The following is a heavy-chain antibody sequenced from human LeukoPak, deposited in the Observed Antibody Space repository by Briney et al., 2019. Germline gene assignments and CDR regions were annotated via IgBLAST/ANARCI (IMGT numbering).Heavy chain of an antibody. CDR3: ARDPQYCSGGSCYSFDY. CDR2: IISSSSYI. J-gene: IGHJ4*02. D-gene: IGHD2-15*01. Sequence: GGSLRLPCAASGFTFSTYSMNWVRQAPGKGLEWASSIISSSSYIYYADSVKGRFTISRDNAKNSLYLQMNSLRAEDTAVYYCARDPQYCSGGSCYSFDYWGQGTLVTVSS. CDR1: GFTFSTYS. V-gene: IGHV3-21*01.